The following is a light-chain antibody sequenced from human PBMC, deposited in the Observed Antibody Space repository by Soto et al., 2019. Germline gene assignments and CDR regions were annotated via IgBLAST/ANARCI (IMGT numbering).Light chain of an antibody. Sequence: QSALTQPASVSGSPGQSITISCTGTSSDVGGYNYVSWYQQHPGKAPKLMIYDVSKRPSGVPDRFSGSKSGNTASLTISGLQAEDDADYYCCSYSGSYTSYVFGTGTKLTV. V-gene: IGLV2-11*01. J-gene: IGLJ1*01. CDR2: DVS. CDR3: CSYSGSYTSYV. CDR1: SSDVGGYNY.